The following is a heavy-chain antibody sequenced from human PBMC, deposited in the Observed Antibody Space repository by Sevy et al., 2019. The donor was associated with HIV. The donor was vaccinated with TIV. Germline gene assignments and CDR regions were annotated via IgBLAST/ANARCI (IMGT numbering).Heavy chain of an antibody. CDR2: IRWNGGSV. V-gene: IGHV3-9*01. CDR3: AKSKVASVYHYYGMDV. Sequence: GGSLRLSCRTFGFTFDEHAMHWVRQVPGKGLEWVSGIRWNGGSVAYADSVKGRFTISRDNTKSSLSLQMNGLRPEDTAGYYCAKSKVASVYHYYGMDVWGHGTTVTVSS. CDR1: GFTFDEHA. J-gene: IGHJ6*02.